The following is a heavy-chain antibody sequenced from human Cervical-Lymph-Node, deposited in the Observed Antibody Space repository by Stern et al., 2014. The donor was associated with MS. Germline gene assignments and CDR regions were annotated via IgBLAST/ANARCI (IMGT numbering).Heavy chain of an antibody. J-gene: IGHJ5*02. CDR2: ISNSGSST. V-gene: IGHV3-11*01. CDR1: GFTFSDFY. Sequence: MQLVQSGGGLVKPGGSLRLSCAASGFTFSDFYMTWIRQAPGKGLEWVSYISNSGSSTSYADSVKGRFTISRDNANNSVFLQMNSLRPEDTAVYFCTRDIGISGNWFDPWGQGTLVTVSS. CDR3: TRDIGISGNWFDP. D-gene: IGHD3-10*01.